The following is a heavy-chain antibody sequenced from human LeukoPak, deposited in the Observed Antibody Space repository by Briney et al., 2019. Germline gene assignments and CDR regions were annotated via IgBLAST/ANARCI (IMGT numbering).Heavy chain of an antibody. CDR2: IIPIFGTA. J-gene: IGHJ4*02. Sequence: SVKVSCKASGGTFSSYAISWVRQAPGQGLEWMGGIIPIFGTANYAQKFQGRVTITADKSTSTAYMELGSLRSEDTAVYYCARGNSGYEAGFFDYWGQGTLVTVSS. V-gene: IGHV1-69*06. CDR3: ARGNSGYEAGFFDY. CDR1: GGTFSSYA. D-gene: IGHD5-12*01.